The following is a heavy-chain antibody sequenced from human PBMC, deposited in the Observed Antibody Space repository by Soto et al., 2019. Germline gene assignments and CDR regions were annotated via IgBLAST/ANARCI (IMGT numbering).Heavy chain of an antibody. CDR2: VNPILSMS. CDR3: ATSYGSGYRAFDY. CDR1: GDTFSFYT. V-gene: IGHV1-69*02. J-gene: IGHJ4*02. D-gene: IGHD3-10*01. Sequence: QVQLVQSGAELKKPGSSVKVSCKASGDTFSFYTINWVRQAPGLGLEWMGRVNPILSMSTYAQKFQRRVTMTADKSTSTAYMELRSLRSEDTAFYYCATSYGSGYRAFDYWGQGALVTVSS.